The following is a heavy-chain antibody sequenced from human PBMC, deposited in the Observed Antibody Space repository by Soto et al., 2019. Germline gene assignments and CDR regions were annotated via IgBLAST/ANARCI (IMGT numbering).Heavy chain of an antibody. V-gene: IGHV4-59*01. CDR3: ARAPAVAADFDY. D-gene: IGHD6-19*01. CDR2: IYYSGST. Sequence: SETLSLTCIVSCGSISSYYWSWIRQPPGKGLEWIGHIYYSGSTNYNPSLKSRVTISVDTSKNQFSLKLSSVTAADTAVYYCARAPAVAADFDYWGQGTLVTVSS. CDR1: CGSISSYY. J-gene: IGHJ4*02.